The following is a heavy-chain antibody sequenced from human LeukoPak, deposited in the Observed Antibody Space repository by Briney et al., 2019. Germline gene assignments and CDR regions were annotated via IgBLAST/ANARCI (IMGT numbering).Heavy chain of an antibody. D-gene: IGHD3-22*01. Sequence: PSETLSLTCAVYGGSFSGYYWSWIRQPPGKGLEWIGEINHSGSTNYNPSLKSRVTISVDTSKNQFSLKLSSVTAADTAVYYCASTQSSYYYDSSGWPYWGQGTLVTVSS. J-gene: IGHJ4*02. V-gene: IGHV4-34*01. CDR1: GGSFSGYY. CDR2: INHSGST. CDR3: ASTQSSYYYDSSGWPY.